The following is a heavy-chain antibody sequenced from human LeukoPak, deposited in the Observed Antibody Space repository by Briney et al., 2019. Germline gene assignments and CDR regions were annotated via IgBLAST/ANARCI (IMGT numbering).Heavy chain of an antibody. CDR1: GGSISSSSYY. J-gene: IGHJ3*02. CDR3: ARGDGYNWDRGAFDI. CDR2: IYYSGST. Sequence: SETLSLTCTVSGGSISSSSYYWGWIRQPPGKGLEWIGSIYYSGSTYYNPSLKSRVTISVDTSKNQFSLKLSSVTAADTAVYYCARGDGYNWDRGAFDIWGQGTMVTVSS. V-gene: IGHV4-39*07. D-gene: IGHD5-24*01.